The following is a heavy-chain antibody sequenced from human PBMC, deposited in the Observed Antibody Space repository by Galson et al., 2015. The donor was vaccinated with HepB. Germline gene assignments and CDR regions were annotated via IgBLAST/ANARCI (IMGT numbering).Heavy chain of an antibody. CDR2: ISSSSSYI. V-gene: IGHV3-21*01. CDR1: GFTFSSYS. D-gene: IGHD3-10*01. J-gene: IGHJ3*02. Sequence: SLRLSCAASGFTFSSYSMNWVRQAPGKGLEWVSSISSSSSYIYYADSVKGRFTISRDNAKNSLYLQMNSLRAEDTAVYYCARGYYGSDAFDIWGQGTMVTVSS. CDR3: ARGYYGSDAFDI.